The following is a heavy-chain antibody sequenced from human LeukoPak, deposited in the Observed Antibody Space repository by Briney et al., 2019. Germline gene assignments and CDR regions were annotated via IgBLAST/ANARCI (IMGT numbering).Heavy chain of an antibody. CDR1: GYTFTSYF. CDR2: INPSGGST. CDR3: AREGGGGSFYDYYYYGMDV. V-gene: IGHV1-46*01. Sequence: ASVKVSCKASGYTFTSYFFHWVRQAPGQGLEWMGIINPSGGSTTYAQNFQGRVAMTRDTSTSTVSMELSSLRSEDTAVYYCAREGGGGSFYDYYYYGMDVWGQGTTVTVSS. J-gene: IGHJ6*02. D-gene: IGHD2-15*01.